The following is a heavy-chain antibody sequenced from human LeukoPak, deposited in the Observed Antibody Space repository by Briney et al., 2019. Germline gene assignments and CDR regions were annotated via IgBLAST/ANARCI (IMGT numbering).Heavy chain of an antibody. CDR3: ARARGSGSYYPGGYGMDV. V-gene: IGHV1-2*04. D-gene: IGHD3-10*01. Sequence: GASVKVSCKASGYTFTGYYMHWVRQAPGQGLEWMGWINPNSGGTNYAQKFQGWVTMTRDTSISTAYMELSRLRSDDTAVYYCARARGSGSYYPGGYGMDVWGQGTTVTVSS. CDR1: GYTFTGYY. J-gene: IGHJ6*02. CDR2: INPNSGGT.